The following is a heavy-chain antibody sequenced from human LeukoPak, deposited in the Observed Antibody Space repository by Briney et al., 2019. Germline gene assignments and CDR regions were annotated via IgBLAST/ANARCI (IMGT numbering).Heavy chain of an antibody. D-gene: IGHD5-18*01. J-gene: IGHJ4*02. CDR2: IIPIFGTA. CDR3: ARGAAMVIVSYFDC. Sequence: GASVKVSCKASGGTFSSYAISWVRQAPGQGLEWMGGIIPIFGTANYAQKFQGRVTITADESTSTAYMELSSLRSEDTAVYYCARGAAMVIVSYFDCWGQGTLVTVSS. CDR1: GGTFSSYA. V-gene: IGHV1-69*01.